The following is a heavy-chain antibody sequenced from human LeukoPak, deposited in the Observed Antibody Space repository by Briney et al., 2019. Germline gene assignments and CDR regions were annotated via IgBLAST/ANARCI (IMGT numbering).Heavy chain of an antibody. CDR3: AKDPITYYYDSIPYNWFDP. Sequence: PGRSLRLSCAASGFTFSSYAMSWVRQAPGKGLEWVSAISGSGGSTYYADSVKGRFTISRDNSKNTLYLQMNSLRAEDTAVYYCAKDPITYYYDSIPYNWFDPWGQGTLVTVSS. J-gene: IGHJ5*02. CDR1: GFTFSSYA. CDR2: ISGSGGST. V-gene: IGHV3-23*01. D-gene: IGHD3-22*01.